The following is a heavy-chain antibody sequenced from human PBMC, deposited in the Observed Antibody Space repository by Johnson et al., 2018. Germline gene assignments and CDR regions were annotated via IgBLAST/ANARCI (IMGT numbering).Heavy chain of an antibody. V-gene: IGHV4-34*01. CDR1: GGSFSGYY. CDR3: ARGGYYDSSGYYPDAFDI. CDR2: INHSGST. J-gene: IGHJ3*02. D-gene: IGHD3-22*01. Sequence: QVQLQQWGAGLLKXSETLSLTCAVYGGSFSGYYWSWIRQPPGKGLEWIGEINHSGSTNYNPSLKSRVTISEDTSKNQFSLKLSSVTAADTAVYYCARGGYYDSSGYYPDAFDIWGQGTMVTVSS.